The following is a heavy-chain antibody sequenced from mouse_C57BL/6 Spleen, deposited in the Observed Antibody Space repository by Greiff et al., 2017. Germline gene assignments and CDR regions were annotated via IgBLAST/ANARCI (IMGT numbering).Heavy chain of an antibody. V-gene: IGHV3-6*01. J-gene: IGHJ2*01. CDR2: ISYDGSN. Sequence: DVQLQESGPGLVKPSQSLSLTCSVTGYSITSGYYWNWIRQFPGNKLEWMGYISYDGSNNYNPSLKNRISITRDTSKNQFFLKLNSVTTEDTATYYCAREFNWHLFDYWGQGTTLTVSS. CDR3: AREFNWHLFDY. D-gene: IGHD4-1*01. CDR1: GYSITSGYY.